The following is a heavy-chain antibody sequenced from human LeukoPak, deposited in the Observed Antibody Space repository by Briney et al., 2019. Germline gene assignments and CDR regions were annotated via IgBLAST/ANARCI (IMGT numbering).Heavy chain of an antibody. CDR1: GGSISSHY. D-gene: IGHD1-26*01. J-gene: IGHJ4*02. CDR3: ARWGANFDY. CDR2: IYYSGST. Sequence: SETLSLTCTVSGGSISSHYWSWIRQPPGKGLEWIGYIYYSGSTNYNPSLKSRVTISVDTSKNQFSLKLSSVTAADTAVYYCARWGANFDYWGQGTLVIVSS. V-gene: IGHV4-59*11.